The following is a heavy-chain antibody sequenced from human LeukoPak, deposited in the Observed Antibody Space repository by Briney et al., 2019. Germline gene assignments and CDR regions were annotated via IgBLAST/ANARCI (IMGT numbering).Heavy chain of an antibody. CDR2: ISSSGSTI. J-gene: IGHJ6*03. CDR3: ARAIIAAAGTGYYYYYMDV. D-gene: IGHD6-13*01. V-gene: IGHV3-11*01. Sequence: GGSLRLSCAASGFTFSDYYMSWIRQAPGKGLEWVSYISSSGSTIYYADSVKGRFTISRDNAKNSLYLQMNSLRAEDTAVYYCARAIIAAAGTGYYYYYMDVWGKGTTVTVSS. CDR1: GFTFSDYY.